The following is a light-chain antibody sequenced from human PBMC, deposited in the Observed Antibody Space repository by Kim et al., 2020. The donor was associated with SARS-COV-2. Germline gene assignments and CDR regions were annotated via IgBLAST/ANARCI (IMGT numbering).Light chain of an antibody. CDR2: AAS. CDR1: QGIGND. J-gene: IGKJ1*01. CDR3: LQDYSYPWT. V-gene: IGKV1-6*01. Sequence: ASIEDTVTITCRASQGIGNDLGWYQQKPGRAPKLLIYAASSLQIGVPSRFSGSGSGTDFTLTISSLQPEDFATYYCLQDYSYPWTFGQGTKVDIK.